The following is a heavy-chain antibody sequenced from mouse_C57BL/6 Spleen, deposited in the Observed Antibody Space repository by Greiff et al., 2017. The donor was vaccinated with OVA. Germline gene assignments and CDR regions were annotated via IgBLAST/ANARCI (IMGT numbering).Heavy chain of an antibody. V-gene: IGHV8-12*01. J-gene: IGHJ4*01. Sequence: QVTLKESGPGILQSSQTLSLTCSFSGFSLSTSGMGVSWIRQPSGKGLEWLAHIYWDDDKRYNPSLKSRLTISKDTSRNQVFLKITSVDTADTATYYCTAGSSGYDYAMDYWGQGTSVTVSS. D-gene: IGHD3-2*02. CDR2: IYWDDDK. CDR1: GFSLSTSGMG. CDR3: TAGSSGYDYAMDY.